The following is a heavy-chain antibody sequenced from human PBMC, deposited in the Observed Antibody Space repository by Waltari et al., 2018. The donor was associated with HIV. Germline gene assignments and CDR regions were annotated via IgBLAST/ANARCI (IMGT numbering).Heavy chain of an antibody. J-gene: IGHJ4*02. CDR1: GYSISSGYY. CDR3: ARGGGTMIVVVPGLN. V-gene: IGHV4-38-2*01. Sequence: QVQLQESGPGLVKPSETLSLTCAVSGYSISSGYYWGWIRQPPGKGLEWIGSVYHSGRTYSNPSRRSRVTISVDTSKNQFSLKLSSVTAADTAVYYCARGGGTMIVVVPGLNWGQGTLVTVSS. D-gene: IGHD3-22*01. CDR2: VYHSGRT.